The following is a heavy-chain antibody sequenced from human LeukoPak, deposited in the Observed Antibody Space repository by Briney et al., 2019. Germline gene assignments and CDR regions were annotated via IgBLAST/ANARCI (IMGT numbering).Heavy chain of an antibody. CDR3: ARVVYSGYDFRGAMDV. D-gene: IGHD5-12*01. CDR1: GGSISSYY. Sequence: SETLSLTCTISGGSISSYYWSWIRQPPGKGLEWIGYIYYTGSTSHNPSLKSRVTISVDTSKNQFSLKLSSVTAADTAVYYCARVVYSGYDFRGAMDVWGKGTTVTVSS. V-gene: IGHV4-59*01. J-gene: IGHJ6*03. CDR2: IYYTGST.